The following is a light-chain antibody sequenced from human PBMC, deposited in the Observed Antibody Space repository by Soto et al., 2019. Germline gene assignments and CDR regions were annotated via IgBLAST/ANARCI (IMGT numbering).Light chain of an antibody. CDR2: DAS. CDR1: QTISTY. CDR3: QQSDSTPYT. V-gene: IGKV1-39*01. J-gene: IGKJ2*01. Sequence: DIQMTQSPSSLSAYVGDRVTITCRASQTISTYLNWYQQKPGKAPRLLIYDASSLLSGVPSRFSGCGSGTDFTLTIASLQPEDFSTYYYQQSDSTPYTIGQGTKVEI.